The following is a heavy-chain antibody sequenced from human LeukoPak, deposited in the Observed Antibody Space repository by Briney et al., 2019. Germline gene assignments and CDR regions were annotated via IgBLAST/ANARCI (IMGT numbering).Heavy chain of an antibody. V-gene: IGHV3-43D*03. Sequence: GGSLRLSCAASGFTFDDYAMHWVRQVPGKGLEWLSVISSDGGGISYAASVKGRFTISRDNSKNSQYLQMNSLTTEDTAFYYCVRGGSYFDYWGQGTLVTVSS. CDR3: VRGGSYFDY. D-gene: IGHD1-26*01. CDR2: ISSDGGGI. CDR1: GFTFDDYA. J-gene: IGHJ4*02.